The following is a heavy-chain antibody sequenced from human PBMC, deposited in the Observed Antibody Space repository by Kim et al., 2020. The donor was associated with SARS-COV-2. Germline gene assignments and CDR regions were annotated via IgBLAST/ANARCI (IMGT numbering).Heavy chain of an antibody. CDR3: ARQEWLRYFDY. Sequence: NYNPSLKSRVTISVDKSKNQFSLKLSSVTAADTAVYYCARQEWLRYFDYWGQGTLVTVSS. J-gene: IGHJ4*02. D-gene: IGHD5-12*01. V-gene: IGHV4-4*02.